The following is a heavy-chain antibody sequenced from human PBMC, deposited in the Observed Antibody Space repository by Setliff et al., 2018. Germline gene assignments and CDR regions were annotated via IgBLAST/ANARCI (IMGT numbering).Heavy chain of an antibody. D-gene: IGHD2-8*01. V-gene: IGHV1-18*01. J-gene: IGHJ4*02. Sequence: ASVKVSCKASGYTFTNYGINWVRQAPGQGLEWMGWISAYTGNTNYAQKLQGRVSMTTDTSTSTAYMELRSLTSDDTAVYYCSRLVRYCTTTTCQRASGAEFWGQGTLVTLS. CDR1: GYTFTNYG. CDR2: ISAYTGNT. CDR3: SRLVRYCTTTTCQRASGAEF.